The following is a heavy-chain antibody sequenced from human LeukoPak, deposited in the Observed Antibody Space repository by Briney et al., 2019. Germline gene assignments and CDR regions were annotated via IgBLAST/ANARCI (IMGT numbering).Heavy chain of an antibody. V-gene: IGHV3-20*04. CDR3: AGGSSGYYFDY. Sequence: GGSLRLSCAASGFTFDDYGMSWVRQAPGKGLEWVSGINWNGGSTGYADSVKGRFTISRDNAKNSLYLQMNSLRAEDTAVYYCAGGSSGYYFDYWGQGTLVTVSS. CDR1: GFTFDDYG. D-gene: IGHD3-22*01. CDR2: INWNGGST. J-gene: IGHJ4*02.